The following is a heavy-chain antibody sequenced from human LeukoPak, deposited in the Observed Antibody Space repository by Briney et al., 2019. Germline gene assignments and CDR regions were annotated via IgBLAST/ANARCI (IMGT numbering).Heavy chain of an antibody. CDR3: ARHLFDIVVVPALDY. CDR1: GFTFSSYS. D-gene: IGHD2-2*01. CDR2: ISSSSSYI. Sequence: GGSLRLSCAASGFTFSSYSMNWVRQAPGKGLEWVSSISSSSSYIYYADSVKGRFTISRDTAKTSLYLQMNSLRAEDTAVYYCARHLFDIVVVPALDYWGQGTLVTVSS. J-gene: IGHJ4*02. V-gene: IGHV3-21*01.